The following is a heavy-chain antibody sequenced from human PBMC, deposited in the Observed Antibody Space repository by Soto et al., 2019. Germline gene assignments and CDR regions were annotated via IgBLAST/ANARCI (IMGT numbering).Heavy chain of an antibody. CDR1: GGTFSSYA. CDR2: IIPIFGTA. J-gene: IGHJ3*02. V-gene: IGHV1-69*13. Sequence: ASVKVSCKAAGGTFSSYAISWVRQAPGQGLEWMGGIIPIFGTANYAQKFQGRVTITADESTSTAYMELSSLRSQDTAVYYCASGGLYDGAGIVRAYDICGEGAMVALSS. CDR3: ASGGLYDGAGIVRAYDI. D-gene: IGHD3-10*01.